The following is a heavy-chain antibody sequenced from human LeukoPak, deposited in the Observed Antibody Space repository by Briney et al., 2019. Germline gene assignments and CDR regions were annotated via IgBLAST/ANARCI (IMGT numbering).Heavy chain of an antibody. CDR2: ITAGGGST. D-gene: IGHD2-2*01. J-gene: IGHJ4*02. V-gene: IGHV3-23*01. CDR1: GFIFSTYG. CDR3: VKGRYCGGTSCSYFDC. Sequence: PGGSLRLSCVASGFIFSTYGMSWVRRAPEKGLEWVSTITAGGGSTYYADSVKGRFAISRDNSKSTLYLQMNSLRAEDTSIYYCVKGRYCGGTSCSYFDCWGQGTLVTFSS.